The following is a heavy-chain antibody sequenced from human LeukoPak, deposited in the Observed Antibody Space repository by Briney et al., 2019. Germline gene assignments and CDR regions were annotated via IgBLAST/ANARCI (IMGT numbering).Heavy chain of an antibody. CDR2: IYYSGST. V-gene: IGHV4-39*01. Sequence: PSETLSLTCTVSSGSISSSSYYWGWIRQPPGKGLEWIGSIYYSGSTYYNPSLKSRVTISVDTSKNQFSLKLSSVTAADTAVYYCARRDTYYYDSSGYFAFDIWGQGTMVTVSS. D-gene: IGHD3-22*01. CDR1: SGSISSSSYY. CDR3: ARRDTYYYDSSGYFAFDI. J-gene: IGHJ3*02.